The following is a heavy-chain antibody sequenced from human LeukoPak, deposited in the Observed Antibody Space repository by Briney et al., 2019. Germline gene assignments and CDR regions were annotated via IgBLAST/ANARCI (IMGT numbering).Heavy chain of an antibody. V-gene: IGHV3-30*18. Sequence: QPGRSLRLSCAASGFTFSSYGMHWVRQAPGKGLEWVAVISYDGSNKYYADSVKGRFTISRDNSKNTLYLQMNSLRAEDTAVYYCAKDPFPSGWYFEPSYFDYWGQGTLVTVSS. CDR2: ISYDGSNK. D-gene: IGHD6-19*01. CDR1: GFTFSSYG. J-gene: IGHJ4*02. CDR3: AKDPFPSGWYFEPSYFDY.